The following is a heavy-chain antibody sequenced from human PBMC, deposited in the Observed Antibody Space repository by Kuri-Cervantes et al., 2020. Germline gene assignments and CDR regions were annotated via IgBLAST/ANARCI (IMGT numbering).Heavy chain of an antibody. CDR3: VRDPATIFDVLNYHLDY. CDR2: ISTDGTKA. D-gene: IGHD3-3*01. CDR1: GFTFSSFG. J-gene: IGHJ4*02. Sequence: GESLKISCAASGFTFSSFGMHWVRQSSGKGPEWLAVISTDGTKAYHADSVKGRFTISRDNSKNTLSLQMDSLRVEDTAVYYCVRDPATIFDVLNYHLDYWGQGTLVTVSS. V-gene: IGHV3-30*06.